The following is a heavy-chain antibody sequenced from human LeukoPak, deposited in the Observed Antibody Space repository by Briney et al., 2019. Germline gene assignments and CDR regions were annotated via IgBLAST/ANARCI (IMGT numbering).Heavy chain of an antibody. V-gene: IGHV3-33*06. J-gene: IGHJ4*02. CDR1: GFTFSSYG. CDR2: IWYDGSNK. CDR3: AKGIAAAGTGYNY. Sequence: GWSLRLSCAASGFTFSSYGMHRVRQAPGKGLEWVAVIWYDGSNKYYADSVKGRFTISRDNSKNTLYLQMNSLRAEDTAVYYCAKGIAAAGTGYNYWGQGTLVTVSS. D-gene: IGHD6-13*01.